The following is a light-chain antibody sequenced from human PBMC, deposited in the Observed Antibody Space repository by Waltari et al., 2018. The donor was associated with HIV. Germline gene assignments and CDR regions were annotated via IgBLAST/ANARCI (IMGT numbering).Light chain of an antibody. CDR2: KAS. Sequence: IQMTHAPSTPSASVRDRVTITCRASQSIIVWLAWYQQKPGKAPKLLIYKASSLESGVPSRFSGSGSGTRFTLTSSSLQPDDFATDYCQQYYSSPRTFGQGTKVEIK. CDR1: QSIIVW. CDR3: QQYYSSPRT. V-gene: IGKV1-5*03. J-gene: IGKJ1*01.